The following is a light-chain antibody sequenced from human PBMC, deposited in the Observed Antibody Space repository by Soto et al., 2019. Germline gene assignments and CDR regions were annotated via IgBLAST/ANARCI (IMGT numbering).Light chain of an antibody. CDR1: QTVNIW. CDR2: KAS. CDR3: QQYNTYLWT. J-gene: IGKJ1*01. Sequence: DIHMTQSPSTLSASVGDRFTITCRASQTVNIWLAWYQQKPGKAPKPLIYKASSLESGVPSRFSGSGSGTEFTLTISSLQPDDFATYYCQQYNTYLWTFGQGTKVDIK. V-gene: IGKV1-5*03.